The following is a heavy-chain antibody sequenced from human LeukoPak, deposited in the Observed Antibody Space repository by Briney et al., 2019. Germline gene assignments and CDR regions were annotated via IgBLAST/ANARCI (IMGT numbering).Heavy chain of an antibody. CDR1: GFTFSNYG. V-gene: IGHV3-30*02. D-gene: IGHD1-26*01. CDR2: ILNDGINK. CDR3: VTEIIRRYNGSRQDGMDV. J-gene: IGHJ6*02. Sequence: PGGSLRLSCAAAGFTFSNYGIHWVRQAPGKGLEWVAVILNDGINKNYADSVKGRFTISRDNSKNTLYLQMNTLRGEDTALYYCVTEIIRRYNGSRQDGMDVWGQGTTVTVSS.